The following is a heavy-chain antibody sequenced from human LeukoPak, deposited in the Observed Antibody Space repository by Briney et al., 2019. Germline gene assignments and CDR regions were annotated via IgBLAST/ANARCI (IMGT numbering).Heavy chain of an antibody. J-gene: IGHJ3*01. V-gene: IGHV1-18*01. CDR3: ARASGEGRMAGPTLRGAFDV. D-gene: IGHD1-1*01. CDR2: ISGHNGNT. CDR1: DYTFSNYG. Sequence: ASVNVSCKTSDYTFSNYGITWVRQAPGQGLEWMGWISGHNGNTNYAQRFQGRVTMTTDTYTSTAYMELRSLESDDTAMYYCARASGEGRMAGPTLRGAFDVWGQGTMVTVSS.